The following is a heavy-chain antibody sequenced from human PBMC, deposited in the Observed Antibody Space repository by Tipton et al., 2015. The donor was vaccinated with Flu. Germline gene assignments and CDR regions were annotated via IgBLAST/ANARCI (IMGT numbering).Heavy chain of an antibody. CDR3: ARGTDTAMVTGDYYFDY. CDR1: GGSISSYY. D-gene: IGHD5-18*01. J-gene: IGHJ4*02. V-gene: IGHV4-59*12. Sequence: TLSLTCTVSGGSISSYYWSWIRQPPGKGLEWIGYIYYSGSTNYNPSLKSRVTISVDTSKNQFSLKLSSVTAADRAVYYCARGTDTAMVTGDYYFDYWGQGTLVTVSS. CDR2: IYYSGST.